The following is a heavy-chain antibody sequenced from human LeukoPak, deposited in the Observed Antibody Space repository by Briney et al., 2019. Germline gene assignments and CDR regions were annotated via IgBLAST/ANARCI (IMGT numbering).Heavy chain of an antibody. CDR2: IYHSGST. Sequence: SETLSLTCAVSGGSISSGGYSWSWIRQPPGTGLEWIGYIYHSGSTYDNPSRKRRVTISVNRSKNQFSLKLSSVTAADTAVYYCTRANVLLWFGELSNWFDPWGQGTLVTVSS. D-gene: IGHD3-10*01. CDR1: GGSISSGGYS. CDR3: TRANVLLWFGELSNWFDP. J-gene: IGHJ5*02. V-gene: IGHV4-30-2*01.